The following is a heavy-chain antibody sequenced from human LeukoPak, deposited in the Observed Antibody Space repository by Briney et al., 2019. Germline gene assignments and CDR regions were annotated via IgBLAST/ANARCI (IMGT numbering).Heavy chain of an antibody. CDR1: GGSFSGYY. V-gene: IGHV4-59*12. J-gene: IGHJ6*03. Sequence: PSETLSLTCAVYGGSFSGYYWSWIRQPPGKGLEWIGYIYYSGSTNYNPSLKSRVTISVDTSKNQFSLKLSSVTAADTAVYYCARDRIAAAGTPGHYMDVWGKGTTVTVSS. CDR2: IYYSGST. CDR3: ARDRIAAAGTPGHYMDV. D-gene: IGHD6-13*01.